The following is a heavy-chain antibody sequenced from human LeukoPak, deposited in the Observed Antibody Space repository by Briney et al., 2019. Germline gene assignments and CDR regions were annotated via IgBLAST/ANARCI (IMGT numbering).Heavy chain of an antibody. J-gene: IGHJ6*03. CDR2: IYYSGYT. V-gene: IGHV4-59*01. CDR1: GGSLSSYY. Sequence: PSETLSLTCTVSGGSLSSYYWSWIRQPPGKGLEWIGCIYYSGYTNYKSSLKSRVTISVDTSKNQFSLKLSSVTAADTAVYYCARTTMVRGTYYMDVWGKGTTVTVSS. D-gene: IGHD3-10*01. CDR3: ARTTMVRGTYYMDV.